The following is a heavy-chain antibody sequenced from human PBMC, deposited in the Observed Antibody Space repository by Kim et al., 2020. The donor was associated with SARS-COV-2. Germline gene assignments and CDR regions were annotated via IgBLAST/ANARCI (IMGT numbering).Heavy chain of an antibody. CDR2: IKSKTDGGTT. CDR1: GFTFSNAW. V-gene: IGHV3-15*01. D-gene: IGHD3-3*01. Sequence: GGSLRLSCAASGFTFSNAWMSWVRQAPGKGLEWVGRIKSKTDGGTTDYAAPVKGRFTISRDDSKNTLYLQMNSLKTEDTAVYYCTTDPYYDFWSGFGGGMDVWGQGTTVTVSS. CDR3: TTDPYYDFWSGFGGGMDV. J-gene: IGHJ6*02.